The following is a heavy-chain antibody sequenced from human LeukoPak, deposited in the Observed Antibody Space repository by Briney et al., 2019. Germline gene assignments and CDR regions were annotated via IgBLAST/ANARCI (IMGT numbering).Heavy chain of an antibody. D-gene: IGHD3-10*01. CDR3: ARGYGSQSPDAFDI. CDR1: GGSISSVSYY. Sequence: SETLSLTCTVSGGSISSVSYYWGWIRQPPGKGLEWIGNIYYTGNTDYNPSLKSRVTVSVDTSKSQFALTLSSVTAADTAVYFCARGYGSQSPDAFDIWGQGTMVTVSS. V-gene: IGHV4-39*06. J-gene: IGHJ3*02. CDR2: IYYTGNT.